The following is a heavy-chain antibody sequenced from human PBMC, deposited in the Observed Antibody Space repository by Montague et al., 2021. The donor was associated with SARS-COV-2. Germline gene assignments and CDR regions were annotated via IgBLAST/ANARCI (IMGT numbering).Heavy chain of an antibody. V-gene: IGHV4-39*01. D-gene: IGHD4-11*01. CDR1: GDSISSSSYY. J-gene: IGHJ6*03. Sequence: SETLSLTCTVSGDSISSSSYYWGWIRQPPGKGLEWIGSINNRGNTYNNPSLRSRVSISVDTSKNQFSLNVRSVTAADTGLFYCVRVTHPRSAWPYYMDVGGKGTTATVS. CDR2: INNRGNT. CDR3: VRVTHPRSAWPYYMDV.